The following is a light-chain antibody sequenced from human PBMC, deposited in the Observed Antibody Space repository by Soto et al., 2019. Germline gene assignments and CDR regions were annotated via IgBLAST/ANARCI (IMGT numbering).Light chain of an antibody. CDR2: SNN. CDR1: SSNIGSNT. Sequence: QSVLTQPPSASGTPGQRVTISCSGSSSNIGSNTVNWYQQLPGTAPTLLIYSNNQRPSGGPDRFSGSKSGTSAALAISGRQSEDEADYYCAAWDDSLNGYVFGTGTKVTVL. J-gene: IGLJ1*01. CDR3: AAWDDSLNGYV. V-gene: IGLV1-44*01.